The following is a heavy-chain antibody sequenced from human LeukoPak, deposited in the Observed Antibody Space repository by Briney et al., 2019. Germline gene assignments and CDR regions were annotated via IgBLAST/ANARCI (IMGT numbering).Heavy chain of an antibody. Sequence: SETLSLTCTVSGYSISSGYYWGWIRQPPGKGLEWIGSIYHSGSTYYNPSLKSRVTISVDTSKNQFSLKLSSVTAADTAVYYCAREDGSGSYRAYYMDVWGKGTTVTVSS. V-gene: IGHV4-38-2*02. D-gene: IGHD3-10*01. CDR3: AREDGSGSYRAYYMDV. J-gene: IGHJ6*03. CDR2: IYHSGST. CDR1: GYSISSGYY.